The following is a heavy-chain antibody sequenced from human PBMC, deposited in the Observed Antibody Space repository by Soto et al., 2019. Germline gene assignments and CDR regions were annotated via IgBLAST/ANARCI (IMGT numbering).Heavy chain of an antibody. D-gene: IGHD3-10*01. CDR3: ARRASGKLIYKAFEF. CDR2: IYPADSDT. CDR1: GYSFTTYW. J-gene: IGHJ3*01. Sequence: GESLKISCKGSGYSFTTYWIGWVRQMPGKALEWMGIIYPADSDTRYSPSFQGQVTISADKSISTAYLQWSSLKASDTAMYYCARRASGKLIYKAFEFWGQGTMVTVSS. V-gene: IGHV5-51*01.